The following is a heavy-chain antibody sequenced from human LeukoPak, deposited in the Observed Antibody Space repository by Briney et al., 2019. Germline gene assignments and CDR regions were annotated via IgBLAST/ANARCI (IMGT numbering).Heavy chain of an antibody. V-gene: IGHV3-30*04. CDR3: ARHRIAAAVAFYFDS. Sequence: GGSLRLSCAASGVTLSSYAMNWVRQAPGKGLEWVAVISYDGSDKYYADSVQGRFTISRDNSENTLNLQMNSLRTEDTAVYYCARHRIAAAVAFYFDSWGQGALVAVSS. D-gene: IGHD6-13*01. CDR2: ISYDGSDK. J-gene: IGHJ4*02. CDR1: GVTLSSYA.